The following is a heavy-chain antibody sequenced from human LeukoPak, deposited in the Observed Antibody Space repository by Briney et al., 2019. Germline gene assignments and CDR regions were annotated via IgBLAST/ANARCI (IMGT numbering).Heavy chain of an antibody. CDR2: IWYDGSNK. Sequence: GGSLRLSCAASGFTFSSYGMHWVRQAPGKGLEWVAVIWYDGSNKYYADSVKGRFTTSRDNSKNTLYLQMNSLRAEDTAVYYCAKVGGSYALVDAFDIWGQGTMVTVSS. D-gene: IGHD1-26*01. CDR1: GFTFSSYG. J-gene: IGHJ3*02. CDR3: AKVGGSYALVDAFDI. V-gene: IGHV3-33*06.